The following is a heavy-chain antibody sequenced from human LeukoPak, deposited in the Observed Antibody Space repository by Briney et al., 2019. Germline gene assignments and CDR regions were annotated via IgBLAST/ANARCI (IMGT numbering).Heavy chain of an antibody. J-gene: IGHJ6*03. Sequence: SETLSLTCTVSGGSISSGSYYWSWIRQPAGKGLEWIGRIYTSGSTNYNPSLNSRVTISRDTSKNHFSLQLSSVTAADTAVYFCARGRVSSSTWHSTYYYYFYMDVWGKGTTVTVSS. CDR1: GGSISSGSYY. CDR3: ARGRVSSSTWHSTYYYYFYMDV. D-gene: IGHD4-11*01. V-gene: IGHV4-61*02. CDR2: IYTSGST.